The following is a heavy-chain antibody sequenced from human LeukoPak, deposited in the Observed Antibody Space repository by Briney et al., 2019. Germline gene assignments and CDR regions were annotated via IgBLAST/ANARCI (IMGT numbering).Heavy chain of an antibody. Sequence: GGSLTLSCEGSGFSVGSKYMNWVRQAPGKGLEWVSILYSGGGTYYADSVKGRFTVSRDSSKNTLYLHMNSLRVEDTAVYYCARVGDHYHWYLDVWGRGTLVTVSS. CDR3: ARVGDHYHWYLDV. V-gene: IGHV3-53*01. CDR2: LYSGGGT. CDR1: GFSVGSKY. J-gene: IGHJ2*01. D-gene: IGHD3-10*01.